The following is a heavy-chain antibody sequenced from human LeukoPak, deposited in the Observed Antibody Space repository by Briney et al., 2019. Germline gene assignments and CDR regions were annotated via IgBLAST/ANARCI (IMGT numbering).Heavy chain of an antibody. CDR1: GFTFSSYA. CDR2: ISYDGSNK. D-gene: IGHD5-12*01. Sequence: GRSLRLSCAASGFTFSSYAMHWVRQAPGKGLEWVAVISYDGSNKYYADSVKGRFTTSRDNSKNTLYLQMNSLRAEDTAVYYCARDGFEGSGYDPDYYYYYMDVWAKGPRSPSP. V-gene: IGHV3-30*01. J-gene: IGHJ6*03. CDR3: ARDGFEGSGYDPDYYYYYMDV.